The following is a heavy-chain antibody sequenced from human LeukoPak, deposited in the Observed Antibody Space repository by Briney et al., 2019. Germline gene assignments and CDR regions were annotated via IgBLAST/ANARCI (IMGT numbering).Heavy chain of an antibody. J-gene: IGHJ4*02. Sequence: ASVKVSCKASGYTFTGYYMHWVRQAPGQGLEWMGWINPNSGGTNYAQKFQGRVTMTRDTSISTAYMELSRLRSDDTAVYYCARVGPVLRFLEWPYWGQGTLVTVSS. D-gene: IGHD3-3*01. V-gene: IGHV1-2*02. CDR3: ARVGPVLRFLEWPY. CDR1: GYTFTGYY. CDR2: INPNSGGT.